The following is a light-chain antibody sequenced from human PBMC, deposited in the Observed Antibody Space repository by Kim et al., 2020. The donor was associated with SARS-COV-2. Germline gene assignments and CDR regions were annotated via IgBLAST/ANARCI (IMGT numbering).Light chain of an antibody. CDR3: ATTDDSLNGVV. V-gene: IGLV1-44*01. J-gene: IGLJ3*02. CDR1: SSDIGSNT. Sequence: QSVLTQPPSASGSPGQTVTLSCSGSSSDIGSNTVTWYRQLPGTAPKLVIYSNNRRSSGVSDRFSGSKSGNSASLAISGLQSDDEADYYCATTDDSLNGVVFGGGTKLTVL. CDR2: SNN.